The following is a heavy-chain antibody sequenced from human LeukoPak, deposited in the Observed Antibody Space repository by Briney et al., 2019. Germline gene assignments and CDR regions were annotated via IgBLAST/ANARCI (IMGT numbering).Heavy chain of an antibody. CDR3: ARTSPKNAAFDI. Sequence: SETLSLTCSVSGGSINSYYWSWIRQPAGKGLEWIGRIYSSGSTNYNPSLNSRVTMSIDTSKNQFSLKLTSVTAADTAVYYCARTSPKNAAFDIWGQGTLVTVSS. J-gene: IGHJ3*02. D-gene: IGHD2/OR15-2a*01. CDR1: GGSINSYY. V-gene: IGHV4-4*07. CDR2: IYSSGST.